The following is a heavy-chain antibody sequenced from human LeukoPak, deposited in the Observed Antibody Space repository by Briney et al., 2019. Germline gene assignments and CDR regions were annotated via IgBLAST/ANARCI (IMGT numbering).Heavy chain of an antibody. D-gene: IGHD6-19*01. CDR3: VRVGSVAGSDYLDY. CDR1: GFTFSDHF. V-gene: IGHV3-72*01. Sequence: PGGSLRPSCAVSGFTFSDHFLDWVRQAPGKGLEWVGRSRNKAKSYTTEYAASVKGKFTISRDDSKNSQYLQMNSLKTEDTAVYYCVRVGSVAGSDYLDYWGQGTLVTVSS. CDR2: SRNKAKSYTT. J-gene: IGHJ4*02.